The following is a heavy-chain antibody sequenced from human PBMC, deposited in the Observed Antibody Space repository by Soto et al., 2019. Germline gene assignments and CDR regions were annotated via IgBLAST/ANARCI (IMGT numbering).Heavy chain of an antibody. CDR3: AKSDDGGSFDY. CDR1: GYTYTTYV. CDR2: ISRYNGKT. Sequence: ASVKDTCMASGYTYTTYVIRWVRQAPGQGLEWMGWISRYNGKTNYAEKLQGRATMNTDTSTSKVNMDTRSLRSDDTDVYYCAKSDDGGSFDYWGQGTLVTVSS. V-gene: IGHV1-18*04. D-gene: IGHD2-15*01. J-gene: IGHJ4*02.